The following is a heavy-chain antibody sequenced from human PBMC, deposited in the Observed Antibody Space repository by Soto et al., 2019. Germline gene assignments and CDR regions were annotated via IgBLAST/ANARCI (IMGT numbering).Heavy chain of an antibody. Sequence: GGSLKLSCAASGFTFSNYAMNWVRQAPGKGLEWVSGISATGVKTYSADSVKGRFTMSRDNSKDTVYLEMNSLRAEDTAVYYCTKSRSAMIYYFDFWGLGALVTVSS. CDR2: ISATGVKT. D-gene: IGHD3-22*01. V-gene: IGHV3-23*01. CDR3: TKSRSAMIYYFDF. J-gene: IGHJ4*02. CDR1: GFTFSNYA.